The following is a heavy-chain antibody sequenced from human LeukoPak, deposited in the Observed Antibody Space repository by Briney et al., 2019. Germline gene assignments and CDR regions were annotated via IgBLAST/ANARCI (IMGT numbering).Heavy chain of an antibody. CDR2: IYFSGST. CDR3: ARTSHPHGSSWLFDY. CDR1: GGYISSYY. D-gene: IGHD6-13*01. V-gene: IGHV4-59*01. J-gene: IGHJ4*02. Sequence: SETLSLTCTVSGGYISSYYWSWIRQPPGKGLEWIGYIYFSGSTNYNPSLKSRVTISVDTSRNQFSLQLSSVTAADTAVYYCARTSHPHGSSWLFDYWGQGTLVTVSS.